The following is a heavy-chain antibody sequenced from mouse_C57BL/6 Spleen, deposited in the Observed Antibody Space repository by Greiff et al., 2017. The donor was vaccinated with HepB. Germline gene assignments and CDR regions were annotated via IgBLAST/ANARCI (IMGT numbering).Heavy chain of an antibody. V-gene: IGHV1-61*01. CDR3: ARSYYGSSWFAY. CDR1: GYTFTSYW. D-gene: IGHD1-1*01. Sequence: QVQLKESGAELVRPGSSVKLSCKASGYTFTSYWMDWVKQRPGQGLEWIGNIYPSDSETHYNQKFKDKATLTVDKSSSTAYMQLSSLTSEDSAVYYCARSYYGSSWFAYWGQGTLVTVSA. CDR2: IYPSDSET. J-gene: IGHJ3*01.